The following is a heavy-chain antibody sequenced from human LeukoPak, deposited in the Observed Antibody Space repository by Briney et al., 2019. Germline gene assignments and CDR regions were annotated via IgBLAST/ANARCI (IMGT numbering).Heavy chain of an antibody. CDR3: AKVAKYYYGSETYYFFEQ. D-gene: IGHD3-10*01. V-gene: IGHV3-30*02. J-gene: IGHJ4*02. Sequence: PGGSLRLSCAASGFTFSSYSMNWVRQAPGKGLEWVAFIRYDGNNKYYADSVKGRITISRDNARNSMELQMNSLRVEDTAVYYCAKVAKYYYGSETYYFFEQWGQGTPVTASS. CDR1: GFTFSSYS. CDR2: IRYDGNNK.